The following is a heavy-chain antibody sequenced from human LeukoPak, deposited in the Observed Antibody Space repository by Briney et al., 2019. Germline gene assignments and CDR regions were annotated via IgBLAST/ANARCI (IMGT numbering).Heavy chain of an antibody. CDR1: GYIFTNYG. D-gene: IGHD2-2*01. CDR2: ISAYNGHT. V-gene: IGHV1-18*01. CDR3: ARLPHRLVVATAMYWFDP. J-gene: IGHJ5*02. Sequence: ASVKVSCKASGYIFTNYGLIWVRQAPGQGLEWMGCISAYNGHTKYAQKLQGRVTMTIDTSTTTASMELRSLRSDDTAVYYRARLPHRLVVATAMYWFDPWGQGTLVTVSS.